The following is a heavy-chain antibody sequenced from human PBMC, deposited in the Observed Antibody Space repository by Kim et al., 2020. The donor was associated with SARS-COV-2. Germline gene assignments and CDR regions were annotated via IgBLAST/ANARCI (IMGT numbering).Heavy chain of an antibody. Sequence: GGSLRLSCTASGFIFSPYAMHWVRQPPGKGLEWVAVISYDGSKESYATSVKGRFLISKDNSKKTLYLQMDSLRPDDTAVYYCARDRAPVVPEAVTFEYWG. D-gene: IGHD6-13*01. CDR3: ARDRAPVVPEAVTFEY. J-gene: IGHJ4*01. CDR2: ISYDGSKE. CDR1: GFIFSPYA. V-gene: IGHV3-30*04.